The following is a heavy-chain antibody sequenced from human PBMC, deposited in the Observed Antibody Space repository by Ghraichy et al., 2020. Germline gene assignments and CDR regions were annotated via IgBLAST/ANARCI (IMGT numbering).Heavy chain of an antibody. CDR2: ITSSSRTK. J-gene: IGHJ6*02. D-gene: IGHD4-23*01. Sequence: GESLNISCVGSGFTFSSYNMNWVRQSPGKGLEWVSYITSSSRTKSYADSVKGRFTISRDNAQNSLYLQMNSLRDEDTAVYYCARGSTVVRFFYYDGMDVWGQGTTVTVSS. CDR1: GFTFSSYN. CDR3: ARGSTVVRFFYYDGMDV. V-gene: IGHV3-48*02.